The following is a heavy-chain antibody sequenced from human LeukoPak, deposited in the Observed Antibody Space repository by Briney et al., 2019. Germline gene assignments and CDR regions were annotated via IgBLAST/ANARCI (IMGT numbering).Heavy chain of an antibody. Sequence: GGSLRLSCAASGFTFSSYSMNWVRQAPGKGLEWVPYISSSSSTIYYADSVKGRFTISRDNAKNSLYLQMNSLRDEDTAVYYCARDPPFISGTTFFDYWGQGTLVTVSS. CDR3: ARDPPFISGTTFFDY. CDR2: ISSSSSTI. CDR1: GFTFSSYS. J-gene: IGHJ4*02. D-gene: IGHD1-20*01. V-gene: IGHV3-48*02.